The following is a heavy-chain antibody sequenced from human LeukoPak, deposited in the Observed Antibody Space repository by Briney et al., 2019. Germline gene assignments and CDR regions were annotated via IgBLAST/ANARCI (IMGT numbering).Heavy chain of an antibody. CDR2: ISSSSSYI. J-gene: IGHJ6*03. D-gene: IGHD3-10*01. V-gene: IGHV3-21*01. CDR3: AREAITMVRGVDFGYYYYMDV. Sequence: PGGSLRLSCAASGFTFSSYSMNWVRQAPGKGLEWVSSISSSSSYIYYADSVKGRFTISRDNAKNSLYLQMNSLRAEDTAVYYCAREAITMVRGVDFGYYYYMDVWGKGTTVTVS. CDR1: GFTFSSYS.